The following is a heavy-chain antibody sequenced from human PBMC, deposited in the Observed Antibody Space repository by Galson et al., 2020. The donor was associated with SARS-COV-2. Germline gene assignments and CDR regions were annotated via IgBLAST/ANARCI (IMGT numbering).Heavy chain of an antibody. CDR2: ISAGSSSV. Sequence: GESLKISCASSGFTFSSYSMNWVRQAPGKGLEWVVYISAGSSSVHYADSVKGRFTISRDNAGNSLYLQMSSLRGDDTAVYYCTRANWGSVDYWGQGTLVTVSS. J-gene: IGHJ4*02. CDR1: GFTFSSYS. CDR3: TRANWGSVDY. D-gene: IGHD7-27*01. V-gene: IGHV3-48*01.